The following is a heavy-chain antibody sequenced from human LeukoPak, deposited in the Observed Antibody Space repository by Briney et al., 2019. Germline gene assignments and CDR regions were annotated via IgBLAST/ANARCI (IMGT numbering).Heavy chain of an antibody. CDR2: IHHNGIT. Sequence: SETLSLTCSVSGGSMSSYYFNWIRQPPGKGLEWIGSIHHNGITNYNPSLTNRVTISLDTSMDQFSLKLTSLAAADTAVYYCARSHSSGWYLGWFDPWGQGTLVTVSS. J-gene: IGHJ5*01. CDR3: ARSHSSGWYLGWFDP. CDR1: GGSMSSYY. D-gene: IGHD6-19*01. V-gene: IGHV4-59*13.